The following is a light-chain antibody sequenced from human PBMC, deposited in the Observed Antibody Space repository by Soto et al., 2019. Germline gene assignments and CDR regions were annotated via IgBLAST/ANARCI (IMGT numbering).Light chain of an antibody. V-gene: IGLV1-40*01. CDR2: NND. CDR3: QSYDTSLSDVL. Sequence: QSVLTQPPSVSGAPGQRVTVSCTGSSSNIWAGHHVHWYQQLPGTAPKLLIYNNDNRPSGVPDRFSGSKSGTSASLAISGLQAEDEAEYYCQSYDTSLSDVLFGGGTKLTVL. CDR1: SSNIWAGHH. J-gene: IGLJ2*01.